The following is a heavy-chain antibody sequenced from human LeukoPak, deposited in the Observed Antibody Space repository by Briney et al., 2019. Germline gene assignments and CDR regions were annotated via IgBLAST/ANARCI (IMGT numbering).Heavy chain of an antibody. CDR1: SGSISSSSYY. CDR3: ARCGYYDFWSGYNPATFDY. V-gene: IGHV4-39*01. CDR2: IYYSGSN. D-gene: IGHD3-3*01. J-gene: IGHJ4*02. Sequence: SETLSLTCTVSSGSISSSSYYWGWIRQPPGKGLEWIGSIYYSGSNYYKPSLKSRVTISVDTSKNQFSLKLTSVTAADTAVYYCARCGYYDFWSGYNPATFDYWGQGTLVTVSS.